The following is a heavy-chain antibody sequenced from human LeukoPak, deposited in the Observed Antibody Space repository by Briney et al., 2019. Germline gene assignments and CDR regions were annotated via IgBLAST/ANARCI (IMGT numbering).Heavy chain of an antibody. J-gene: IGHJ4*02. CDR2: IYYSGST. CDR3: ARAGYGDSDFDY. D-gene: IGHD4-17*01. Sequence: SETLSLTCTVSGGSISSYYWSWIRQPPGKGLEWIGYIYYSGSTNYNPSLTSRVTISVDTSKNQFSLTLSSVTAADTAVYYCARAGYGDSDFDYWGQGTLVTVSS. CDR1: GGSISSYY. V-gene: IGHV4-59*01.